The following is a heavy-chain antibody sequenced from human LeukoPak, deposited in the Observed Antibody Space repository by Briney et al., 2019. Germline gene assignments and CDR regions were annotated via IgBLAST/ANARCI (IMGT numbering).Heavy chain of an antibody. Sequence: SETLSLTCIVSGGSISSTSYYWGWIRQPPGKGLEWIGEINHSGSTNYNPSLKSRVTISVDTSKNQFSLKLSSVTAADTAVYYCARVAVDTAMVTRPYYFDYWGQGTLVTVSS. CDR2: INHSGST. J-gene: IGHJ4*02. D-gene: IGHD5-18*01. CDR3: ARVAVDTAMVTRPYYFDY. CDR1: GGSISSTSYY. V-gene: IGHV4-39*07.